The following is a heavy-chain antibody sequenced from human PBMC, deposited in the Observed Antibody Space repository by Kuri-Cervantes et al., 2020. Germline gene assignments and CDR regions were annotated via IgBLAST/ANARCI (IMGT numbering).Heavy chain of an antibody. CDR1: GFTFRTSW. D-gene: IGHD6-6*01. CDR3: TRAVILIAARKPYYFDY. J-gene: IGHJ4*02. Sequence: GESLKISCAASGFTFRTSWMTWVRQAPGKGLEWVATIKKDGSEEYYVDSVKGRFTISRDNSKNTLYLQMNSLKTEDTAVYYCTRAVILIAARKPYYFDYWGQGTLVTVSS. V-gene: IGHV3-7*03. CDR2: IKKDGSEE.